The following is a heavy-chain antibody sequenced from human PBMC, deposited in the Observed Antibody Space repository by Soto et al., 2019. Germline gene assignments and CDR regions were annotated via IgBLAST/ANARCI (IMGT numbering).Heavy chain of an antibody. CDR2: IHPGDSDT. CDR3: ARHDGSALFFFDF. Sequence: LGESLKISCKGSGYNFIYWIAWVRQMPGRGLEWMGVIHPGDSDTRYSPFFQGQVTISADTSISTDYLQWSSLKASDTAIYYCARHDGSALFFFDFWGLGTLVTVSS. D-gene: IGHD6-19*01. J-gene: IGHJ4*02. V-gene: IGHV5-51*01. CDR1: GYNFIYW.